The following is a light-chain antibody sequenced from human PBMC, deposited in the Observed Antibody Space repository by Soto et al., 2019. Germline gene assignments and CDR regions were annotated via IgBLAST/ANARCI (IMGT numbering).Light chain of an antibody. CDR1: QSVSSSY. CDR3: QQYGSSPGT. Sequence: EIVLTQSPGTLSLSPGERATLSCRASQSVSSSYLAWYQQKPGQAPRLLIYGASSRATGIPDRFSGSGSGTDFNLTIRRLESEDFAVYYCQQYGSSPGTFGQGTKVEIK. V-gene: IGKV3-20*01. CDR2: GAS. J-gene: IGKJ1*01.